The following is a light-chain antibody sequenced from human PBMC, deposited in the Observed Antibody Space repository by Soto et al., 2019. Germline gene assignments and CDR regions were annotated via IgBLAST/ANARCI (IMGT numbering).Light chain of an antibody. J-gene: IGKJ1*01. CDR2: KSS. Sequence: DIQMTQSPSTLSASVGDRVTITCRASQSIDKWLAWYQQKPGKAPKLLIYKSSILQSGVPTRFSGNGSGTEFTLTISSLQPDDVGSYFCQQDNRFSWPFGQGTKVEIK. V-gene: IGKV1-5*03. CDR1: QSIDKW. CDR3: QQDNRFSWP.